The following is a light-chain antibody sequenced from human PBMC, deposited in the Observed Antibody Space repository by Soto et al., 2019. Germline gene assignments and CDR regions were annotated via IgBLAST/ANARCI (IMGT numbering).Light chain of an antibody. J-gene: IGLJ3*02. Sequence: QSALTQPPAASGSPGQSVTISCTGTSSDIGRYNYVSWYQQHPGKAPKLMIYEVSKRPSGVPDRFSGSKSGNTASLTVSGLKAEDEADYYCSSYAGSNNLMFGGGTKLTVL. V-gene: IGLV2-8*01. CDR1: SSDIGRYNY. CDR2: EVS. CDR3: SSYAGSNNLM.